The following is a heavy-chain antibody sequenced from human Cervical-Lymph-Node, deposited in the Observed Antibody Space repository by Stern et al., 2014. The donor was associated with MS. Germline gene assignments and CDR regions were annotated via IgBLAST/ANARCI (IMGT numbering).Heavy chain of an antibody. CDR3: AAIGPLMEGAAFDI. CDR1: GAPINSGGYY. D-gene: IGHD3-16*01. CDR2: IHHSGAT. Sequence: VQLVESGPGLVKPSQTLSLSCTVSGAPINSGGYYWTWIRQLPGKGLEWVGYIHHSGATFYNPSLKSQVSISVHTSENQFSLKLNSVTAADTAVYYCAAIGPLMEGAAFDIWGQGTMVTVSP. J-gene: IGHJ3*02. V-gene: IGHV4-31*01.